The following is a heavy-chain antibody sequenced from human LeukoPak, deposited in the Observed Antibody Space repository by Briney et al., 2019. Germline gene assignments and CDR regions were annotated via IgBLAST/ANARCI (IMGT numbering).Heavy chain of an antibody. Sequence: PEGSLRLSCAASGFTFSSYSMNWVRQAPGKGLEWVSYISSSSTIYYADSVKGRFTISRDNAKNSLYLQMNSLRAEDTAVYYCSRDNICDYGGNKLDYWGQGTLVTVSS. CDR2: ISSSSTI. J-gene: IGHJ4*02. V-gene: IGHV3-48*01. CDR1: GFTFSSYS. D-gene: IGHD4-23*01. CDR3: SRDNICDYGGNKLDY.